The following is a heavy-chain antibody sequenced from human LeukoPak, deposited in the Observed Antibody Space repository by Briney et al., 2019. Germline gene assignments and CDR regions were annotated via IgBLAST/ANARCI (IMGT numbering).Heavy chain of an antibody. CDR3: ARGPSGWYYSDY. CDR2: INHSGST. V-gene: IGHV4-34*01. Sequence: SESLSLTCAVYGGSFSGYYWSWIRQPPGKGLEWIGEINHSGSTNYNPSLKSRVTISVDTSKNQFSLKLSSVTAADTAVYYCARGPSGWYYSDYWGQGTLVTVSS. J-gene: IGHJ4*02. D-gene: IGHD6-19*01. CDR1: GGSFSGYY.